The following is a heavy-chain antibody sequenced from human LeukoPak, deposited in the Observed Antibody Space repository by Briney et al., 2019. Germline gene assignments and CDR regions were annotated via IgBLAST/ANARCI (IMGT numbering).Heavy chain of an antibody. CDR3: ARSGYSFGSHYFDL. CDR2: ISASNGNT. J-gene: IGHJ4*02. D-gene: IGHD5-18*01. CDR1: GYTFTNYG. Sequence: GASVKVSCKASGYTFTNYGFSWVRQAPGQGPEWMGWISASNGNTNYAQKFQGRVTLTRDTSASTAYMDLRSLRSDDTAVYFCARSGYSFGSHYFDLWGQGTLVTVSS. V-gene: IGHV1-18*01.